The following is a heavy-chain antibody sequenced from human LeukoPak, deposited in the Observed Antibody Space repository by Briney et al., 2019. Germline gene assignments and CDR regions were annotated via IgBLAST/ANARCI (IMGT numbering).Heavy chain of an antibody. CDR3: ARHGRRMVRGNYYFDY. CDR1: GDSISSRSYY. V-gene: IGHV4-39*01. Sequence: PSETLSLTCTVSGDSISSRSYYWDWIRQPPGNGLEWIGSIYYSGSTYYNPSLKSRVTISVDTSKNQFSLKLTSVTAADTAVYYCARHGRRMVRGNYYFDYWGQGTLVTVSS. J-gene: IGHJ4*02. CDR2: IYYSGST. D-gene: IGHD3-10*01.